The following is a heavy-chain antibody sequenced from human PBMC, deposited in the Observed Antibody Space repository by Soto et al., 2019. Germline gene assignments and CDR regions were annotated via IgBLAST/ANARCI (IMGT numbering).Heavy chain of an antibody. CDR3: ASIPRRGYSYGIDY. D-gene: IGHD2-21*02. CDR2: IYFTGAT. CDR1: GGSISSGTSY. J-gene: IGHJ4*02. Sequence: QVQLQESGPGLVKPSQTLSLTCNVSGGSISSGTSYWIRIRQHPGEGLEWIGNIYFTGATYSNPSLRSRLTMSVDTSKNQFSLKLTSVTAADTATYYCASIPRRGYSYGIDYWGQGTLVTVSS. V-gene: IGHV4-31*03.